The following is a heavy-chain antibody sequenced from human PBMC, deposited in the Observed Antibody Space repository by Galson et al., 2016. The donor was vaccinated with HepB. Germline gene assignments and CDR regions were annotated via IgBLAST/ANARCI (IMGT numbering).Heavy chain of an antibody. CDR3: SRALAGVTSRYYYFGMDV. V-gene: IGHV3-53*01. Sequence: SLRLSCAASGFTVDKNHMSWVRQAPAKGLEWVSGLSSGGRTLYADSVKGRFTVSGDSSKNTLYLKMNSLTVDDAAVYYCSRALAGVTSRYYYFGMDVWGQGTTVTVSS. D-gene: IGHD6-19*01. CDR2: LSSGGRT. J-gene: IGHJ6*02. CDR1: GFTVDKNH.